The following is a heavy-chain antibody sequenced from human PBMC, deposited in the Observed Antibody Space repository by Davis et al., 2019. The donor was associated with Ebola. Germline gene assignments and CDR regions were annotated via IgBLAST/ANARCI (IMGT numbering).Heavy chain of an antibody. D-gene: IGHD6-13*01. CDR1: GFTFSSYA. Sequence: GESLKISCAASGFTFSSYAMSWFRQAPGKGLEWVGFIRSKAYGGTTEYAASVKGRFTISRDDSKSIAYLQMNSLKTEDTAVYYCTRDSIAAAGIVYWGQGTLVTVSS. CDR3: TRDSIAAAGIVY. J-gene: IGHJ4*02. CDR2: IRSKAYGGTT. V-gene: IGHV3-49*03.